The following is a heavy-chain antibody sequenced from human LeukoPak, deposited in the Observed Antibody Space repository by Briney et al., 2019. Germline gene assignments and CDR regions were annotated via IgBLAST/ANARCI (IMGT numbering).Heavy chain of an antibody. J-gene: IGHJ4*02. CDR2: IKSKTDGGTT. CDR3: TTGTWIQLWLADF. CDR1: GFTFSNAW. V-gene: IGHV3-15*01. D-gene: IGHD5-18*01. Sequence: GGSLRLSCAASGFTFSNAWMSWVRQAPGKGLEWVGHIKSKTDGGTTDYAAPVKGRFAISRDDSKNTLYLQMNSLKIEDTAVYYCTTGTWIQLWLADFWGQGTLVTVSS.